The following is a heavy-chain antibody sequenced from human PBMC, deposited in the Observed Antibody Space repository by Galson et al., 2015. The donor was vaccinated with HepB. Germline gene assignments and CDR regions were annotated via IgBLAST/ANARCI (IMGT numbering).Heavy chain of an antibody. D-gene: IGHD6-13*01. V-gene: IGHV4-59*08. J-gene: IGHJ4*02. Sequence: SETLSLTCTVSGGSISSYYWSWIRQPPGKGLERIGYIYYSGSTNYNPSLKSRVTISVDTSKNQFSLKLSSATAADTAVYYCARHLGIAAAVPYFDYWGQGTLVTVSS. CDR3: ARHLGIAAAVPYFDY. CDR2: IYYSGST. CDR1: GGSISSYY.